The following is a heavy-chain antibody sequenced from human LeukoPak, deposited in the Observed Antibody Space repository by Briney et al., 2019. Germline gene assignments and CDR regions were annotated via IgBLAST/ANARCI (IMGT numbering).Heavy chain of an antibody. CDR1: GYTFTSYD. V-gene: IGHV1-46*01. CDR2: INPSGGST. J-gene: IGHJ4*02. CDR3: ARTSDYVNSFDY. D-gene: IGHD3-16*01. Sequence: ASVKVSCKASGYTFTSYDISWVRQAPGQGLEWMGIINPSGGSTTYAQNFQGRVTMTRDTSTSTVYMELSSLRSEDTAVYYCARTSDYVNSFDYWGQGTLVTVSS.